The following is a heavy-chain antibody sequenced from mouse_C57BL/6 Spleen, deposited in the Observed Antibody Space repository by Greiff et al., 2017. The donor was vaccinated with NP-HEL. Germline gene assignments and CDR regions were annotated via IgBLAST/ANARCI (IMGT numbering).Heavy chain of an antibody. CDR1: GYTFTSYW. CDR2: IDPSDSYT. J-gene: IGHJ2*01. D-gene: IGHD2-4*01. CDR3: ARLYYDYAYFDY. Sequence: QVQLQQPGTELVMPGASVKLSCKASGYTFTSYWMHWVKQRPGQGLEWIGEIDPSDSYTNYNQKFKGKSTLTVDKSSSTAYMQLSSLTSEDSAVYYCARLYYDYAYFDYWGQGTTLTVSS. V-gene: IGHV1-69*01.